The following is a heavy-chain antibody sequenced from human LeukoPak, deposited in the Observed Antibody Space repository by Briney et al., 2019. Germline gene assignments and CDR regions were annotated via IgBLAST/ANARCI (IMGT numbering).Heavy chain of an antibody. V-gene: IGHV1-2*02. CDR2: INPNSGGT. J-gene: IGHJ6*04. CDR1: GYTLTGYY. Sequence: GASVKVSCKASGYTLTGYYMHWVRQAPGQGLEWMGWINPNSGGTNYAQKFQGRVTMTRDTSISTAYMELSRLRSDDTAVYYCARGGYYYDSSGSVEVWGKGTTVTVSS. CDR3: ARGGYYYDSSGSVEV. D-gene: IGHD3-22*01.